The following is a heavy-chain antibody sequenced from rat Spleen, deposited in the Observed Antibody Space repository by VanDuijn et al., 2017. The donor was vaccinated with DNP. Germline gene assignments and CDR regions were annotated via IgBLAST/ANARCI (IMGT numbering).Heavy chain of an antibody. D-gene: IGHD1-10*01. J-gene: IGHJ2*01. CDR1: GFTFSNYG. Sequence: EVQLVESGEGLVQPGGSLKLSCAASGFTFSNYGMHWIRQAPTKGLEWVAIISHSDGITYYPDSVKGRFTISRDNSQSSLYLQMNSLKSEDTATYFCAREQHFYFDYWGQGVMVTVSS. CDR3: AREQHFYFDY. CDR2: ISHSDGIT. V-gene: IGHV5-19*01.